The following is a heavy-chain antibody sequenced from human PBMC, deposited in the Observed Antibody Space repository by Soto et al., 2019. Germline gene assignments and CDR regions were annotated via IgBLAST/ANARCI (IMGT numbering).Heavy chain of an antibody. CDR2: IKQDGSEK. V-gene: IGHV3-7*01. Sequence: GGSLRLSCAASGLTFSTSWMSWVRQAPGKGLEWVANIKQDGSEKYYVDSVKGRFTISRDNAEDSLYLRMNSLRAEDTAVYYCARIKYGDYFDYWGQGTLVTVSS. CDR1: GLTFSTSW. D-gene: IGHD4-17*01. CDR3: ARIKYGDYFDY. J-gene: IGHJ4*02.